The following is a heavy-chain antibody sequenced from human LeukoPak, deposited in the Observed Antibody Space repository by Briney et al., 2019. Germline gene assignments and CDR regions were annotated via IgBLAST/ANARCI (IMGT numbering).Heavy chain of an antibody. CDR1: GVSISSYY. V-gene: IGHV4-59*08. D-gene: IGHD2-15*01. CDR2: IYYSGST. J-gene: IGHJ5*02. CDR3: ARKIDIGYCSGGSCYHKIGWFDP. Sequence: SETLSLTCTVSGVSISSYYWSWIRQPPGKGLEWIGYIYYSGSTNYNPSLKSRVTISVDTSKNQFSLKLSSVTAADTAVYYCARKIDIGYCSGGSCYHKIGWFDPWGQGTLVTVSS.